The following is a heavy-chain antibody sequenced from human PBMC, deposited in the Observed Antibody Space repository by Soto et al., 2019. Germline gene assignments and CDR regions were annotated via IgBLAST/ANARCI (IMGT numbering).Heavy chain of an antibody. V-gene: IGHV3-23*01. J-gene: IGHJ4*02. CDR1: GFTVSSYA. CDR3: AIRMYSTRWYYLDY. D-gene: IGHD6-13*01. Sequence: EMQLLESGGGLVQAGGSLRLSCAASGFTVSSYALNWVRQAPGKGLEWVSGISASTYYADSVQGPFSISRDTSTNTLYLQMNSLRSEDTAIYFCAIRMYSTRWYYLDYWGQGTLVTVSS. CDR2: ISAST.